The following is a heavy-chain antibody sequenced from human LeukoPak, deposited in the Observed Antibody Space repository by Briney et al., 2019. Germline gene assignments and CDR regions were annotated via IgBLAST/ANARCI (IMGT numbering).Heavy chain of an antibody. CDR3: ARLASGSSGQSFDF. CDR2: ISFNGNNQ. V-gene: IGHV3-30*04. D-gene: IGHD6-19*01. J-gene: IGHJ4*02. CDR1: GFTFSLYS. Sequence: PGGSLRLSCAASGFTFSLYSMHWVRQAPGKGLEWVAVISFNGNNQSHAQSLKGRFTIPRDNSKRTLYLQMNDLRADDTAIYYCARLASGSSGQSFDFWGQGTLVTVSS.